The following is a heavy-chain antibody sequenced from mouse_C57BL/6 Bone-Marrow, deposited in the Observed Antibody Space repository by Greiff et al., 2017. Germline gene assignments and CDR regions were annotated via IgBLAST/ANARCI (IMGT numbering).Heavy chain of an antibody. Sequence: EVQLQQSGGGLVKPGGSLKLSCAASGFTFSDYGMHWVRQAPEKGLEWVAYISSGSSTIYYADTVKGRFTISRDNAKNTLFLQMTSLRSEDTAMYYCARPYYYGSLDYWGQGTTLTVSS. J-gene: IGHJ2*01. D-gene: IGHD1-1*01. CDR1: GFTFSDYG. V-gene: IGHV5-17*01. CDR3: ARPYYYGSLDY. CDR2: ISSGSSTI.